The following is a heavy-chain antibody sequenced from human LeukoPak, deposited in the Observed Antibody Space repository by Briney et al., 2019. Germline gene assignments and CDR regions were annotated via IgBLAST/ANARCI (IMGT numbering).Heavy chain of an antibody. CDR2: ISSSSSYI. D-gene: IGHD6-6*01. CDR1: GFTFSNYN. Sequence: PGGSLRLSCAASGFTFSNYNMNWVRQAPGKGLEWVSSISSSSSYIYYVDSVRGRFTISRDNAKNSLYLQMNSLRAEDTAVYYCARARPYYFDYWGRGTLVTVSS. V-gene: IGHV3-21*01. J-gene: IGHJ4*02. CDR3: ARARPYYFDY.